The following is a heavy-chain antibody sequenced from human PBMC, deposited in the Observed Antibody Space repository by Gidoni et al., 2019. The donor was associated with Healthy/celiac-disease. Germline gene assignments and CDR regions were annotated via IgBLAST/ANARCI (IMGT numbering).Heavy chain of an antibody. CDR2: IKSKTDGGTT. V-gene: IGHV3-15*01. CDR3: TTARITMVRGPPY. CDR1: GFTFSNAW. D-gene: IGHD3-10*01. J-gene: IGHJ4*02. Sequence: EVQLVESGGGLVKPGGSLRLSCAASGFTFSNAWMSWVRQAPGKGLEWVGRIKSKTDGGTTDYAAPVKGRFTISRDDSKNTLYLQMNSLKTEDTAVYYCTTARITMVRGPPYWGQGTLVTVSS.